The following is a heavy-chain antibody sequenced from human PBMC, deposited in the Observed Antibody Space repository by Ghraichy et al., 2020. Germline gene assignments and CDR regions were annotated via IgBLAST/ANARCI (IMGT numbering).Heavy chain of an antibody. CDR2: IYYSGST. V-gene: IGHV4-39*01. J-gene: IGHJ3*02. Sequence: SETLSLTCTVSGGSISSSSYYWGWIRQPPGKGLEWIGSIYYSGSTYYNPSLKSRVTISVDTSKNQFYLKLSSVTAADTAVYYCARSEYQLLSDAFDIWGQGTMVTVSS. D-gene: IGHD2-2*01. CDR1: GGSISSSSYY. CDR3: ARSEYQLLSDAFDI.